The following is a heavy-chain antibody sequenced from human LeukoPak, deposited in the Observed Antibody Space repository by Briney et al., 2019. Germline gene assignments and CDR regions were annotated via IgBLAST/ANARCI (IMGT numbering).Heavy chain of an antibody. Sequence: SETLSLTCAVYGGSFSGYYWSWTRQPPGKGLEWIGEINHSGSTNYNPSLKSRVTISVDTSKNQFSLKLSSVTAADTAVYYCARTSVVPAAIGNYYYGMDVWGQGTAVTVSS. CDR2: INHSGST. CDR1: GGSFSGYY. D-gene: IGHD2-2*01. CDR3: ARTSVVPAAIGNYYYGMDV. V-gene: IGHV4-34*01. J-gene: IGHJ6*02.